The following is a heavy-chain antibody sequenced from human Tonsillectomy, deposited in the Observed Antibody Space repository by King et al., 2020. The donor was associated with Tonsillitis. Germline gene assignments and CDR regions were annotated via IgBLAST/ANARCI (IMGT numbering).Heavy chain of an antibody. CDR1: GGSISSGGYY. D-gene: IGHD3-3*01. CDR2: IYYSGST. J-gene: IGHJ2*01. CDR3: ARGVTIFGVVIPYWYFDL. V-gene: IGHV4-31*03. Sequence: VQLQESGPGLVKPSQTLSLTCTVSGGSISSGGYYWSWIRQHPGKGLEWIGYIYYSGSTYYNPSLKSRVTISVDTSKKQFSLKLSSVTAADTAVYYCARGVTIFGVVIPYWYFDLWGRGTLVTVSS.